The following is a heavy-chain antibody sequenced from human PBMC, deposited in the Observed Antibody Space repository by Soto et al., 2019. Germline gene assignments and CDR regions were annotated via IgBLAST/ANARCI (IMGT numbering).Heavy chain of an antibody. CDR2: ISNSGRII. V-gene: IGHV3-48*03. Sequence: GGSLRLSCAASGFTFSSFEMNWVRKAPGKGLDWVSYISNSGRIIYYADSVKGRFTISRDDAKNSLYLQMNSLRAEDTAVYYCAREWGTSIAAAFDYWGQGTLVTVSS. CDR1: GFTFSSFE. J-gene: IGHJ4*02. D-gene: IGHD6-6*01. CDR3: AREWGTSIAAAFDY.